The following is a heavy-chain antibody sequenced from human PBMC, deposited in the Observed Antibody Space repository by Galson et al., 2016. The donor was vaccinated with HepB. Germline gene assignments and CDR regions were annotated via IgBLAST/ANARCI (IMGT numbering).Heavy chain of an antibody. CDR1: GFTFSNYA. J-gene: IGHJ4*02. V-gene: IGHV3-23*01. CDR3: AQGSWGYHSDY. D-gene: IGHD1-20*01. CDR2: ISGSGGHT. Sequence: SLRLSCAASGFTFSNYAMTWFRQAPGKGLEWVSVISGSGGHTQYADSVRGRFTISRDNSKNTVTLQMNSLRAEDTAVYYCAQGSWGYHSDYWSQGTLVTVSS.